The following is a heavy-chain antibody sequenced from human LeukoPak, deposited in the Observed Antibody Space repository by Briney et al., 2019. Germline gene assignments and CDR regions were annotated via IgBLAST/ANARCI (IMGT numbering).Heavy chain of an antibody. V-gene: IGHV1-69*04. CDR3: AREEKGYSYGISHFDY. D-gene: IGHD5-18*01. CDR1: GGTFSSYA. CDR2: IIPILGIA. J-gene: IGHJ4*02. Sequence: EASVKVSCKASGGTFSSYAISWVRQAPGQGLEWMGRIIPILGIANYAQKFQGRVTITADKSTSTAYMELSSLRSEDTAVYYCAREEKGYSYGISHFDYWGQGTLVTVSS.